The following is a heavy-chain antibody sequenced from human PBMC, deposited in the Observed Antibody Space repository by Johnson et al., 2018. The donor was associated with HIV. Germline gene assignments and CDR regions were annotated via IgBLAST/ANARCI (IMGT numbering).Heavy chain of an antibody. CDR3: ARGHSDLVTASDI. V-gene: IGHV3-20*01. CDR1: GFIFDDYG. J-gene: IGHJ3*02. D-gene: IGHD2-21*02. Sequence: VQLVESGGGLVQPGGSLRLSCAASGFIFDDYGMSWVRQAPGKGLEWVSGINWNGGNTGYADSVKGRFTISRDNSKNTLYLQMNSLRADDTAVYHCARGHSDLVTASDIWGHGTMVTVSS. CDR2: INWNGGNT.